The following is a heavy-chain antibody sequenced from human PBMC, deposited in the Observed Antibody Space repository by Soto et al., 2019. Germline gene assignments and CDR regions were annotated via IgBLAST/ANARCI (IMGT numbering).Heavy chain of an antibody. J-gene: IGHJ4*02. Sequence: QVQLVQSVAEVKKPGSSVKVYCRASGGTFSNYTFSWVRQAPGQGLEWLGRIIPIIRIANYAQKFQGSVTITADKSTSTAYMELSSVTSEDTAVYYCARDLFSTWGVVTQDGDYWGQGTLVTVSS. CDR1: GGTFSNYT. CDR3: ARDLFSTWGVVTQDGDY. CDR2: IIPIIRIA. V-gene: IGHV1-69*08. D-gene: IGHD2-15*01.